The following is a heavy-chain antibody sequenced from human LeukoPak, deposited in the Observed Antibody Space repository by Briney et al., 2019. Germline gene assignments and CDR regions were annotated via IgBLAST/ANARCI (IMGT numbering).Heavy chain of an antibody. CDR2: ISGSGGST. J-gene: IGHJ4*02. V-gene: IGHV3-23*01. CDR3: AKDRPDYYDSSGYYYAFDY. D-gene: IGHD3-22*01. CDR1: GFTFSSYA. Sequence: PGGSLRLSCAASGFTFSSYAMSWVRQAPGKGLEWVSAISGSGGSTYYADSVKGRFTISRDNSKNTLYLQMNSLRAEDTAVYYCAKDRPDYYDSSGYYYAFDYWGQGTLVTVSS.